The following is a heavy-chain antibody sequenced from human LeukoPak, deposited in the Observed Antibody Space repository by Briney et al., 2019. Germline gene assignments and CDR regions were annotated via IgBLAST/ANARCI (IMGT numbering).Heavy chain of an antibody. Sequence: GASVKVSCKTSGYTFSSYGITWVRQAPGQGLQWMGWISGYNGNTNYAQSLQGRATMTIDTSTNTAYMELRSLKSDDTAVYYCARGATNSNWVAHHFDYWGQGTLVSVSS. V-gene: IGHV1-18*01. CDR3: ARGATNSNWVAHHFDY. CDR1: GYTFSSYG. J-gene: IGHJ4*02. CDR2: ISGYNGNT. D-gene: IGHD6-13*01.